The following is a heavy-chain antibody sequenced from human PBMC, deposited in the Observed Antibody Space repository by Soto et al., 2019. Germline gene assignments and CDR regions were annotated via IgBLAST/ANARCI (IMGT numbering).Heavy chain of an antibody. J-gene: IGHJ6*03. CDR1: GFTFSSYS. CDR3: ARDQDIVVVPAAEAQPYYYYYYMDV. D-gene: IGHD2-2*01. Sequence: GGSLRLSCAASGFTFSSYSMNWVRQAPGKGLEWVSSISSSSSYIYYADSVKGRFTISRDNAKNSLYLQMNSLRAEDTAVYYCARDQDIVVVPAAEAQPYYYYYYMDVWGKGTTVTVSS. CDR2: ISSSSSYI. V-gene: IGHV3-21*01.